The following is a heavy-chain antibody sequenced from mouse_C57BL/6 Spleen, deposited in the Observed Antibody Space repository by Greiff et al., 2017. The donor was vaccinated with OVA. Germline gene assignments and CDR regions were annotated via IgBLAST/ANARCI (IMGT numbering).Heavy chain of an antibody. CDR3: ARHEEGLNAMDY. V-gene: IGHV1-62-2*01. J-gene: IGHJ4*01. Sequence: QVHVKQSGAELVKPGASVKLSCKASGYTFTEYTIHWVKQRSGQGLEWIGWFYPGSGSIKYNEKFKDKATLTADKSSSTVYMELSRLTSEDSAVYFCARHEEGLNAMDYWGQGTSVTVSS. CDR2: FYPGSGSI. D-gene: IGHD3-1*01. CDR1: GYTFTEYT.